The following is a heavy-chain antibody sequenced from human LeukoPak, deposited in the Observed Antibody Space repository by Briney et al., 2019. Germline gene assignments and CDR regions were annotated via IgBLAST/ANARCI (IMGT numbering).Heavy chain of an antibody. D-gene: IGHD3-10*01. V-gene: IGHV1-24*01. J-gene: IGHJ5*02. Sequence: ASVKVSCKVSGYTLTELSMHWVRQAPGKGLEWMGGFEPEDGETIYAQKFQGRVTMTEDTSTDTAYMELSSLRSEDTAVYYCATDPYYYGSGSYYNKSGWFDPWGQGTLVTVSS. CDR2: FEPEDGET. CDR1: GYTLTELS. CDR3: ATDPYYYGSGSYYNKSGWFDP.